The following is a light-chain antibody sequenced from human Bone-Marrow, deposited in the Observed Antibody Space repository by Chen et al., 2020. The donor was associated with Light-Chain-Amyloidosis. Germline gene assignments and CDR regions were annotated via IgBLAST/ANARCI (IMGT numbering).Light chain of an antibody. CDR2: STN. Sequence: QTVVTQEPSFSVSPGGTVTLTCGLSSGPVSTSYYPSWYQQTPGQAPRTPIYSTNTRSSGVPDRFSGSILGSKAALTITGAQADDESDYYCVLYMGSGIWVFGGGTKLTVL. J-gene: IGLJ3*02. CDR1: SGPVSTSYY. CDR3: VLYMGSGIWV. V-gene: IGLV8-61*01.